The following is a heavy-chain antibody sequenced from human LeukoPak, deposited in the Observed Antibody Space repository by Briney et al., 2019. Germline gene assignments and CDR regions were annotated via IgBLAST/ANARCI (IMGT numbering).Heavy chain of an antibody. CDR1: GFTVRNNY. J-gene: IGHJ4*02. D-gene: IGHD5-18*01. CDR3: TRVLAYSYVDFDN. CDR2: IYSGGGT. V-gene: IGHV3-66*01. Sequence: GGSLRLSCEASGFTVRNNYMTWVRQAPGKGLEWVSVIYSGGGTYYADSVKDRFTISRDNSKNTLFLQMNSLRVEDSAVYYCTRVLAYSYVDFDNWGQGTLVAVSS.